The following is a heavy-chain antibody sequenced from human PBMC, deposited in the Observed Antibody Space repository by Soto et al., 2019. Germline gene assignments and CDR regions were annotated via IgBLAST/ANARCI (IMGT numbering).Heavy chain of an antibody. CDR1: GGSISSSSYY. CDR3: ARRGSAYYYGSGSYYRRFWFDP. CDR2: IYYSGST. J-gene: IGHJ5*02. D-gene: IGHD3-10*01. Sequence: PSETLSLTCTVSGGSISSSSYYWGWIRQPPGKGLEWIGSIYYSGSTYYNPSLKSRVTISVDTSKNQFSLKLSSVTAADTAVYYCARRGSAYYYGSGSYYRRFWFDPWGQGTLVTVSS. V-gene: IGHV4-39*01.